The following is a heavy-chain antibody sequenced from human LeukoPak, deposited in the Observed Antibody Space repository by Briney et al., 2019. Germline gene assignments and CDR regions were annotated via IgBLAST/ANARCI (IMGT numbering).Heavy chain of an antibody. J-gene: IGHJ6*02. CDR2: IYTSGST. D-gene: IGHD2-2*01. CDR3: ARDRLVVVPADFYYYYGMDV. Sequence: SETLSLTCTVSGGFISSYYWSWIRQPAGKGLEWIGRIYTSGSTNYNPSLKSRVTMSVDTSKNQFSLKLSSVTAADTAVYYCARDRLVVVPADFYYYYGMDVWGQGTTVTVSS. CDR1: GGFISSYY. V-gene: IGHV4-4*07.